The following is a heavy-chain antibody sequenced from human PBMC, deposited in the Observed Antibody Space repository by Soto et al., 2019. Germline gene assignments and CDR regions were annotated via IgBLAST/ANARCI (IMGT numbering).Heavy chain of an antibody. CDR1: RYSISSRFY. CDR2: SYHSGST. J-gene: IGHJ4*02. Sequence: PAETLSLTCAVSRYSISSRFYWCWIRQPPGEGLEWIGASYHSGSTYYNPSLKSRVTISVDTSKNQFSLKLRSVTAADTAVYYCAIDDSGRPFSIIEYWGQGALVPVPS. V-gene: IGHV4-38-2*02. CDR3: AIDDSGRPFSIIEY. D-gene: IGHD3-10*01.